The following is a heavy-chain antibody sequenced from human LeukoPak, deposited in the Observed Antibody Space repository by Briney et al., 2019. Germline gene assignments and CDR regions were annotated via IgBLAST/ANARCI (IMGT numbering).Heavy chain of an antibody. V-gene: IGHV1-69*05. D-gene: IGHD1-26*01. J-gene: IGHJ4*02. CDR2: IIPIFGTA. CDR3: ARDPGPYSGSLY. CDR1: GGTFSSYA. Sequence: ASVKVSCKASGGTFSSYAISWVRQAPGQGLEWMGRIIPIFGTANYAQKFQGRVTITTDESTSTAYIELSSLRSEDTAVYYCARDPGPYSGSLYWGQGTLVTVSS.